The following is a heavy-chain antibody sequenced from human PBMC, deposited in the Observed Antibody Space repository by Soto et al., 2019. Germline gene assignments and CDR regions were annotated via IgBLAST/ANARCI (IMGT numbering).Heavy chain of an antibody. Sequence: SETLSLTCTVSGGSISSGDYYWSWIRQPPGKGLEWIGYIYYSGSTYYNPSLKSRVAISVDTSKNQFSLKLSSVTAADTAVYYCARARGARYFDYWGQGTLVTVSS. CDR3: ARARGARYFDY. CDR2: IYYSGST. D-gene: IGHD2-15*01. J-gene: IGHJ4*02. CDR1: GGSISSGDYY. V-gene: IGHV4-30-4*01.